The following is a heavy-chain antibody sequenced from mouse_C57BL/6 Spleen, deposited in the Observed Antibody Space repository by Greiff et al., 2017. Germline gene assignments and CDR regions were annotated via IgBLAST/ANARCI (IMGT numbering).Heavy chain of an antibody. V-gene: IGHV1-26*01. CDR3: ARSPLLLRPMDD. CDR2: INPNNGGT. CDR1: GYTFTDYY. J-gene: IGHJ4*01. Sequence: VQLQQSGPELVKPGASVKLSCTASGYTFTDYYMNWVKESHGKSLEWIGDINPNNGGTRSTQKFKGKATLNVDMSSSTAYMELRSLTSEDSAGYYWARSPLLLRPMDDWGQGTSVTVSS. D-gene: IGHD1-1*01.